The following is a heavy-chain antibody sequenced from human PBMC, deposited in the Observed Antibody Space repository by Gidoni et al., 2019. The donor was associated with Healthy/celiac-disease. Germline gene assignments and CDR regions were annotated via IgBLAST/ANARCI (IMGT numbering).Heavy chain of an antibody. J-gene: IGHJ6*04. CDR3: ARDRYYGSGSYYYYYGMDV. Sequence: QVQLQESGPGLVKPSETLSLTCTVSGGSVSSGSYYWSWIRQPPGTGLEWIGYIYYSGSTNYNPPLKSRVTISVDTSKNQFSLKLSSVTAADTAVYYCARDRYYGSGSYYYYYGMDVWGKGTTVTVSS. D-gene: IGHD3-10*01. CDR2: IYYSGST. CDR1: GGSVSSGSYY. V-gene: IGHV4-61*01.